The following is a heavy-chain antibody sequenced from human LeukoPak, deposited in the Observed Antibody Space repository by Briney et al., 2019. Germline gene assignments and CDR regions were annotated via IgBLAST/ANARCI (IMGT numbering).Heavy chain of an antibody. CDR2: ISSSSSYI. Sequence: GGSLRLSCAASGFTFSSYSMNWVRQAPGKGLEWVSSISSSSSYIYYADSVKGRFTISRDNAKNSLYLQMNSLRAEDTAVYYCARVGDYDILTGLDDYWGQGTLVTVSS. CDR3: ARVGDYDILTGLDDY. V-gene: IGHV3-21*01. J-gene: IGHJ4*02. CDR1: GFTFSSYS. D-gene: IGHD3-9*01.